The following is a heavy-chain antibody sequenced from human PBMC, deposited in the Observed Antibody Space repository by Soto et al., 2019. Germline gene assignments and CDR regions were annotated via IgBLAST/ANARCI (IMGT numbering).Heavy chain of an antibody. CDR3: ARLTDLYITFDY. CDR2: IYWDDDR. D-gene: IGHD3-10*01. CDR1: GFSISANEVG. J-gene: IGHJ4*02. Sequence: SGPTLVNPTQTLTLTCTFSGFSISANEVGVGWIRRPPGKALEWLGIIYWDDDRRYNPLLASRLTITKDSAKNQVFLAMTNMDAVDTATYYCARLTDLYITFDYWGQGAQVTVSS. V-gene: IGHV2-5*02.